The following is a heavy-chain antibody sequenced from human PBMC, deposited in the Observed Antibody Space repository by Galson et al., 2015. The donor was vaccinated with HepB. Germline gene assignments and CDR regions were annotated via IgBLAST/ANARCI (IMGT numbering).Heavy chain of an antibody. J-gene: IGHJ4*02. CDR3: TRGMGATYSPLMD. V-gene: IGHV1-2*06. CDR1: GYTFTGYY. D-gene: IGHD1-26*01. CDR2: INPNSGGT. Sequence: SVKVSCKASGYTFTGYYMHWVGQAPGQGLEWMGRINPNSGGTNYAQKFQGRVTMTRDTSISTAYMELSSLRSDDTAVFYCTRGMGATYSPLMDWGQGTLVTVSS.